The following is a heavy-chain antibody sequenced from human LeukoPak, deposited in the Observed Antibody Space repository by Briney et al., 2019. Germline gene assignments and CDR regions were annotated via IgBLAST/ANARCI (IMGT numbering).Heavy chain of an antibody. CDR1: GFTFSSYA. D-gene: IGHD6-19*01. CDR2: ISGSGTST. CDR3: ARGKGIAVSSFYA. Sequence: PGGSLRLSCAASGFTFSSYAMSWVRQAPGKGLEWVSGISGSGTSTYYADSVKGRFTISRDNSKNTMSLQMNSLRAEDTALYYCARGKGIAVSSFYAWGQGTLVTVSS. V-gene: IGHV3-23*01. J-gene: IGHJ5*02.